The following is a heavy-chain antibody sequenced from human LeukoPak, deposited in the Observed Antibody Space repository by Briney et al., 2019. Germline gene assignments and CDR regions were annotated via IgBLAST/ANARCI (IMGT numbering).Heavy chain of an antibody. CDR2: ISYDGNNK. CDR3: AKGDGSYYYYYGMDV. CDR1: GFTFSSYG. V-gene: IGHV3-30*18. J-gene: IGHJ6*02. Sequence: PGRSLRLSCAASGFTFSSYGMHWVRQAPGKGLEWVAVISYDGNNKYYADSVKGRFTISRDNSKNTLYLQMNSLRAEDTAVYYCAKGDGSYYYYYGMDVWGQGTTVTVSS. D-gene: IGHD1-26*01.